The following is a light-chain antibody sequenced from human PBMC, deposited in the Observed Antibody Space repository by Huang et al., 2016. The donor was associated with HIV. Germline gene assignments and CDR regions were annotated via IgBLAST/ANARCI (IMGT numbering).Light chain of an antibody. CDR2: AAS. Sequence: EIVMTQSPATLSVSPGESATLSCRASQIIGTNLAWYQQRRGQAPRLLIYAASTRATGITARFSGSGSGTECTLTVSSLQSEDFAVYYCQQHNSWPRTFGQGTRV. CDR3: QQHNSWPRT. CDR1: QIIGTN. V-gene: IGKV3-15*01. J-gene: IGKJ1*01.